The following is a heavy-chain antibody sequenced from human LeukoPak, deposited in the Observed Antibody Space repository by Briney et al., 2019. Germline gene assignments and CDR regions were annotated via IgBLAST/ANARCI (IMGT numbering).Heavy chain of an antibody. J-gene: IGHJ4*02. CDR1: GFTFSSYA. V-gene: IGHV3-23*01. CDR3: AKDSHSAVAGTALDY. Sequence: PGGSLRLSCAASGFTFSSYAMSWVRQAPGEGLEWVSAISGSGGSTYYADSVKGRFTISRDNSKNTLYLQMNSLRAEDTAVYYCAKDSHSAVAGTALDYWGQGTLVTVSS. CDR2: ISGSGGST. D-gene: IGHD6-19*01.